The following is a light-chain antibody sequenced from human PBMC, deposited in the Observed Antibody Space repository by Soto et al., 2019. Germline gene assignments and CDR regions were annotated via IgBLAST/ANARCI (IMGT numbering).Light chain of an antibody. J-gene: IGLJ3*02. Sequence: QSALTQPASVSGSPGQSITISCTGTSSDVGSYNLVSWYQQHPGKAPKPMIYEGSKRPSGVSNRFSGSKSGNTASLTISGLQAEDEADYYCCSYAGSSTSFGGGTKVTVL. V-gene: IGLV2-23*01. CDR2: EGS. CDR3: CSYAGSSTS. CDR1: SSDVGSYNL.